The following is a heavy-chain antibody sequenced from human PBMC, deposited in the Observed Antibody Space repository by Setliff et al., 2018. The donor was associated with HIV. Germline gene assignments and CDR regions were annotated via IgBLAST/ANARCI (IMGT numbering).Heavy chain of an antibody. CDR1: GGSIDSYY. Sequence: SETLSLTCTVSGGSIDSYYWSWIRQPAGKGLEWIGRIYTSGSANYNPSLKSRVTMSVDTSKNQFSLKLTSVTAADTAVYYCARELMWRGALHYFYYMDVWGEGTTVTVSS. J-gene: IGHJ6*03. V-gene: IGHV4-4*07. CDR2: IYTSGSA. D-gene: IGHD1-26*01. CDR3: ARELMWRGALHYFYYMDV.